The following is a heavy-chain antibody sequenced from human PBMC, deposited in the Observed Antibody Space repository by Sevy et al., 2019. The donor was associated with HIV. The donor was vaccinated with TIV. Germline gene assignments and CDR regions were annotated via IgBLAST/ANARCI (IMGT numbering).Heavy chain of an antibody. V-gene: IGHV3-7*01. J-gene: IGHJ4*02. D-gene: IGHD6-13*01. CDR1: GFTFSSYW. CDR2: IKQDGSEK. Sequence: GGSLRLSCAASGFTFSSYWMSWVRQAPGKGLEWVANIKQDGSEKYYVDSVKGRFTISSDNAKNSLYLQMNSLRAEDTAVYYCAREVEQQLGTFDYWGQGTLVTVSS. CDR3: AREVEQQLGTFDY.